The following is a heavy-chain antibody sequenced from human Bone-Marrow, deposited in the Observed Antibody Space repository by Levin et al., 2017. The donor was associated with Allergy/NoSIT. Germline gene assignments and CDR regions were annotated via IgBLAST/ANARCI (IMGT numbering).Heavy chain of an antibody. CDR3: AHSPQPREEDDGDYGEVNAFDS. Sequence: SGPTLVKPTQTLTLTCTFSGFSLSTSGVGVGWIRQPPGKALEWLALIYWDDDKRYSPSLKSRLTITKDTSKNQVVLTMTNMDPVDTATYYCAHSPQPREEDDGDYGEVNAFDSWGQGTMVTVSS. V-gene: IGHV2-5*02. CDR2: IYWDDDK. CDR1: GFSLSTSGVG. J-gene: IGHJ3*02. D-gene: IGHD4-17*01.